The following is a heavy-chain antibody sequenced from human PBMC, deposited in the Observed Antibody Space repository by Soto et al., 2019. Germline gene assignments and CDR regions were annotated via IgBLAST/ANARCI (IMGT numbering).Heavy chain of an antibody. CDR3: ARLYVDFADWYFDL. Sequence: QLQLQESGPGLVKPSETLSLTCTVSGGSISSSSYYWGWIRQPPGKGLEWIGSIYYSGSTYYNPSLKSRVTISVDTSTNQFSLKLSSATAVDTAVYYCARLYVDFADWYFDLWGRGTLVTVSS. J-gene: IGHJ2*01. CDR2: IYYSGST. CDR1: GGSISSSSYY. D-gene: IGHD4-17*01. V-gene: IGHV4-39*01.